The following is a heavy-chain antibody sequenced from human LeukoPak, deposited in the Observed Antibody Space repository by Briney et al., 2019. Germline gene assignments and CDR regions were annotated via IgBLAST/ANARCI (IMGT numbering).Heavy chain of an antibody. CDR2: ISSSSSYI. Sequence: PGGSLRLSCAASGFTFSSYSMNWVRQAPGKGLEGVSSISSSSSYIYYADSVKGRFTISRDNAKNSLYLQMNSLRAEDTAVYYCASSGITGTGFDYWGQGTLVTVSS. CDR1: GFTFSSYS. D-gene: IGHD1-20*01. CDR3: ASSGITGTGFDY. V-gene: IGHV3-21*01. J-gene: IGHJ4*02.